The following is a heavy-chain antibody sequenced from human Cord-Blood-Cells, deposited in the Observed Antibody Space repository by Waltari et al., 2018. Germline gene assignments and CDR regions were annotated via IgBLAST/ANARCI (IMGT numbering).Heavy chain of an antibody. Sequence: EVQLVESGGGLVQPGGSLRLSCAASGFTFSSYWMHWVRQAPGKGVGGGSRINRDGSSTSYAESVECRFTISRDNAKNTLYLQRNRLRAEYTAVYYCASEILSNTFDYWGQGTLVTVSS. CDR3: ASEILSNTFDY. CDR2: INRDGSST. J-gene: IGHJ4*02. CDR1: GFTFSSYW. V-gene: IGHV3-74*01. D-gene: IGHD7-27*01.